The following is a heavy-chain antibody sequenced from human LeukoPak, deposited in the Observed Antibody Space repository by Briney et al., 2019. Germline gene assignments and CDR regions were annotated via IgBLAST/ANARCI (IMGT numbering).Heavy chain of an antibody. Sequence: GGSLRLSCAVSGFTFSSHLMTWVRQAPGKGLEWVANIYQDGREKYYAVSVKGRFTISRDNSKNTLYLQMGSLRAEDMAVYYCAREHYDYVWGSFHFDYWGQGTLVTVSS. CDR2: IYQDGREK. V-gene: IGHV3-7*01. CDR1: GFTFSSHL. D-gene: IGHD3-16*01. CDR3: AREHYDYVWGSFHFDY. J-gene: IGHJ4*02.